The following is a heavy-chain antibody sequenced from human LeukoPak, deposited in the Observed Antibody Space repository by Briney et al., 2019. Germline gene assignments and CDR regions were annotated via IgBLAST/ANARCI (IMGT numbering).Heavy chain of an antibody. J-gene: IGHJ4*02. CDR2: ITGSGGGT. CDR1: GFTFSSYA. D-gene: IGHD5-12*01. CDR3: AGRGYSAYDSPYYFDS. Sequence: GGSLRLSCAASGFTFSSYAMTWVRQAPGKGLEWVSTITGSGGGTYYADSVKGRFTISRDNSKNTLYLQMNSLRAEDTAVYYCAGRGYSAYDSPYYFDSWGQGTLVTVSS. V-gene: IGHV3-23*01.